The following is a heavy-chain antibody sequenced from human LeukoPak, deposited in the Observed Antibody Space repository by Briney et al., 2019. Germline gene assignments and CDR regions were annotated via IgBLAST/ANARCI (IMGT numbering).Heavy chain of an antibody. CDR3: ARRAGGYSHPYDY. Sequence: GGSLRLSCAGSGFTFSSHAMSWVRQAPGKGLEWVSAMSGSGGSTYYADSVKGRFTISRDNSKNTLYLQMNSLRAEDTAVYYCARRAGGYSHPYDYWGQGILVTVSS. V-gene: IGHV3-23*01. CDR2: MSGSGGST. D-gene: IGHD4-23*01. CDR1: GFTFSSHA. J-gene: IGHJ4*02.